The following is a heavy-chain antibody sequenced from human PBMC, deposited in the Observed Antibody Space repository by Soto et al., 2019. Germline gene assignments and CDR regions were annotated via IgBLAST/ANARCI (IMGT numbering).Heavy chain of an antibody. D-gene: IGHD2-15*01. J-gene: IGHJ6*02. CDR1: GGSISISSYY. CDR2: IFYSGST. Sequence: SDTLSLTCTVSGGSISISSYYWGWILQPPGKGLEWIGSIFYSGSTYYNPSLKSRVTISVDTSKNQFSLKLSSVTAADTAVYYCARHLTYCSAGSCYSDFPYYGMDVWGQGTTVT. V-gene: IGHV4-39*01. CDR3: ARHLTYCSAGSCYSDFPYYGMDV.